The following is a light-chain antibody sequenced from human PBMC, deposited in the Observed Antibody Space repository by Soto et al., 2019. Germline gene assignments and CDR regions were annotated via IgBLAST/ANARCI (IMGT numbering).Light chain of an antibody. CDR3: QQYGISPLT. J-gene: IGKJ4*01. V-gene: IGKV3-20*01. CDR1: QSITNNY. CDR2: GAS. Sequence: EIVLTQSPGTLSLSPGERATLSCRASQSITNNYLAWYQQKPGRAHRLLIYGASSRATGIPDRFSGSGSGTDFTLTISRLEPEDFAVYYCQQYGISPLTFGGGTKVDIK.